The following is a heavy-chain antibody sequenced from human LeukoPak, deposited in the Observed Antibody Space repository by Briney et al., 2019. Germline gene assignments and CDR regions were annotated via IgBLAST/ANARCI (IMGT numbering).Heavy chain of an antibody. D-gene: IGHD5-18*01. Sequence: SVNVSCKASRRTFSSYAISWVRQAPGQGLEWMGGIIPIFGTANYAQKFQVRVTIPADQSTSTAYMKLRTLSSEDTPVYYCARDLESYGYSGWLDPWGKGTLVTVSS. CDR1: RRTFSSYA. CDR3: ARDLESYGYSGWLDP. CDR2: IIPIFGTA. V-gene: IGHV1-69*13. J-gene: IGHJ5*02.